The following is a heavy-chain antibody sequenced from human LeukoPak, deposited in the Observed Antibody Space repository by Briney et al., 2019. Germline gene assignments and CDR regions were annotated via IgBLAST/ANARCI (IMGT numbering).Heavy chain of an antibody. V-gene: IGHV1-2*02. CDR1: EYIFTGYY. CDR3: AREGYIDFWSGYHGGFDY. D-gene: IGHD3-3*01. CDR2: INPNSGGT. J-gene: IGHJ4*02. Sequence: ASVKVSCKAFEYIFTGYYVHWVRQGPGQGLEWMGWINPNSGGTNHAQKFQGRVTMTRDTSISTAYMELSRLRSDDTALYYCAREGYIDFWSGYHGGFDYWGQGTLVTVSS.